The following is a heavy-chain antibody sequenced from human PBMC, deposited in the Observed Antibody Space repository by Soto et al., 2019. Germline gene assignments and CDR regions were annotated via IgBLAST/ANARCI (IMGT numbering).Heavy chain of an antibody. CDR3: ARGSRIRGTSYFDY. D-gene: IGHD3-10*01. V-gene: IGHV1-69*13. J-gene: IGHJ4*02. Sequence: GASVKVSCKASGGTFSSYAISWVRQAPGQGLEWMGGIIPIFGTANYAQKFQGRVTITADESTSTAYMELSSLRSEDTAVYYCARGSRIRGTSYFDYWGQGTLVTVSS. CDR2: IIPIFGTA. CDR1: GGTFSSYA.